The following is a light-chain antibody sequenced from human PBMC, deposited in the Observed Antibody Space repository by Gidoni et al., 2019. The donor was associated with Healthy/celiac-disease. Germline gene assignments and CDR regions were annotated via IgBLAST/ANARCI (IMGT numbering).Light chain of an antibody. CDR3: QQSYSTPRT. CDR2: AAS. CDR1: QSISSY. J-gene: IGKJ2*01. V-gene: IGKV1-39*01. Sequence: DIQMTQSPSSLSASVGDRVTITCRASQSISSYLNWYQQKPGKAPKRLIYAASSLQSGVPSRFSGSGSGTDFTLTISSLQPEDVATYYCQQSYSTPRTFGQGTKLEIK.